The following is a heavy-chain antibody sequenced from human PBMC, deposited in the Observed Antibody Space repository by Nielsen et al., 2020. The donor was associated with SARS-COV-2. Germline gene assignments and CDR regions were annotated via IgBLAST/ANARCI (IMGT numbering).Heavy chain of an antibody. J-gene: IGHJ6*03. Sequence: SETLSLTCAVSGGSVSSNDWWTWVRPSPGKGLEWLGEVSHSGSINYNPSLKSRVTLSMDQSKRQFSLRLTSVSAADTAVYFCARGDLVVVPSPILGLGPFFYYFYLDVWGKGTTVIVSS. CDR3: ARGDLVVVPSPILGLGPFFYYFYLDV. D-gene: IGHD2-2*01. CDR1: GGSVSSNDW. CDR2: VSHSGSI. V-gene: IGHV4-4*02.